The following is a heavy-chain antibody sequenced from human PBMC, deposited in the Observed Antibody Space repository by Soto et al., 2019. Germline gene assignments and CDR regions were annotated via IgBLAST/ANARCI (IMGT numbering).Heavy chain of an antibody. CDR1: GGSISSGDYY. D-gene: IGHD3-9*01. CDR3: PRALILTGYYLYFDY. J-gene: IGHJ4*02. CDR2: IYYSGST. V-gene: IGHV4-30-4*01. Sequence: PSETLSLTCTVSGGSISSGDYYWSWIRQPPGKGLEWIGYIYYSGSTYYNPSLKSRVTISVDTSKNQFSLKLSSVTAADTAVYYCPRALILTGYYLYFDYWGQGTLVTVSS.